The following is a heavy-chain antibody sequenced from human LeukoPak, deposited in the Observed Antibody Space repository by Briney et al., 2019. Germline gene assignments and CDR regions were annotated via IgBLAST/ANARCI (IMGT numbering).Heavy chain of an antibody. D-gene: IGHD2-2*03. V-gene: IGHV3-23*01. CDR1: GFTFNDYA. CDR3: AKGSFPPMDSVIDY. J-gene: IGHJ4*02. Sequence: VGSLRLSCAASGFTFNDYAMSWVRQAPGKGLEWVSSIPGGGGSRYYADSVRGRFTISRDSSKNTLYLQMNSLRVEDTAVYYCAKGSFPPMDSVIDYWGQGTLVTVSS. CDR2: IPGGGGSR.